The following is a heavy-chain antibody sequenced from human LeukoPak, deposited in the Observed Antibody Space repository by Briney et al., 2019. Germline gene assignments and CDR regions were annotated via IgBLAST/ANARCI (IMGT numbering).Heavy chain of an antibody. CDR3: AKDYDFWSGYPDY. J-gene: IGHJ4*02. CDR1: GFTVSSNY. CDR2: ISGSGGST. D-gene: IGHD3-3*01. Sequence: GGSLRLSCAASGFTVSSNYMSWVRQAPGKGLEWVSAISGSGGSTYSADSVKGRFTISRDNSKNTLYLQMNSLRAEDTAVYYCAKDYDFWSGYPDYWGQGTLVTVSS. V-gene: IGHV3-23*01.